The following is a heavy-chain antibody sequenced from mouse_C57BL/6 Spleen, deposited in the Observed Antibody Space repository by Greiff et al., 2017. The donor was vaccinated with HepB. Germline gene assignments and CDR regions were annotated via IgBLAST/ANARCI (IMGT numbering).Heavy chain of an antibody. CDR2: SRNKANDYTT. D-gene: IGHD1-1*01. J-gene: IGHJ1*03. CDR3: ARDASYGRGYFDV. V-gene: IGHV7-1*01. CDR1: GFTFSDFY. Sequence: EVHLVESGGGLVQSGRSLRLSCATSGFTFSDFYMEWVRQAPGKGLEWIAASRNKANDYTTEYSASVKGRFIVSRDTSQSILYLQMNALRAEDTAIYYCARDASYGRGYFDVWGTGTTVTVSS.